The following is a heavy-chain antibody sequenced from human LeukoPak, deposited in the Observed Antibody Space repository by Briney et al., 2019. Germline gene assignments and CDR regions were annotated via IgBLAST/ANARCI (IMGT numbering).Heavy chain of an antibody. J-gene: IGHJ4*02. D-gene: IGHD6-13*01. CDR3: AKDQTTIAAAGTSTGFDY. CDR1: GFTFSTYA. V-gene: IGHV3-23*01. CDR2: ISGSGGST. Sequence: GGSLRLSCAASGFTFSTYAVSWVRQAPGKGLEWVSAISGSGGSTYYADSVKGRFTISRDNSKNTLYLQMNSLRAEDTAVYYCAKDQTTIAAAGTSTGFDYWGQGTLVTVSS.